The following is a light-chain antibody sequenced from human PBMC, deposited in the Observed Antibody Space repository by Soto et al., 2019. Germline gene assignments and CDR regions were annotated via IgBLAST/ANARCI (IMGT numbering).Light chain of an antibody. J-gene: IGKJ1*01. CDR3: QHYRA. CDR1: QSINSW. Sequence: DIQMTQSPSTLSASVGDRVTITCRASQSINSWLAWYQQKPGKAPNPLIYKASSLESGVPSRFSGSGSATEFTLTISSLQPDDFATYYCQHYRAFGQGTKVEIK. V-gene: IGKV1-5*03. CDR2: KAS.